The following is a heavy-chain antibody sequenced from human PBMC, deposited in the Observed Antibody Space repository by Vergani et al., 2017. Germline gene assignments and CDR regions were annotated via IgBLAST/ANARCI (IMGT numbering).Heavy chain of an antibody. Sequence: EVQLVESGGGLVQPGRSLRLSCAASGFTFDDYAMHWVRQAPGKGLEWVSGISWNSGSIGYADSVKGRFSISRDNAKNSLYLQMNSLRAEDTALYYCARDGALGDFDYWGQGTLVTVSS. CDR2: ISWNSGSI. CDR1: GFTFDDYA. J-gene: IGHJ4*02. V-gene: IGHV3-9*01. CDR3: ARDGALGDFDY. D-gene: IGHD6-13*01.